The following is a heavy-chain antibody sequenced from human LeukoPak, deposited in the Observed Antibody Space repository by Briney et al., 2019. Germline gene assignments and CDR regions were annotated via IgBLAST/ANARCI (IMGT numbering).Heavy chain of an antibody. CDR1: GFTFTSYS. CDR2: TSDRGDYT. Sequence: GGSLRLSGAASGFTFTSYSMTWVRQPPGKGREGVSGTSDRGDYTYYADSVKGRFTISRDSSKNTLFLQMNSLRAEDTALYFCARKAQYNGHYPLDYWGQGTLVTVSS. V-gene: IGHV3-23*01. D-gene: IGHD1-7*01. J-gene: IGHJ4*02. CDR3: ARKAQYNGHYPLDY.